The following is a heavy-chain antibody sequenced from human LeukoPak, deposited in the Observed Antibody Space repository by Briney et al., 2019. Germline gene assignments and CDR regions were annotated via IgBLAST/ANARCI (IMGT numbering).Heavy chain of an antibody. CDR1: GCSISSGYY. J-gene: IGHJ4*02. D-gene: IGHD3-16*02. CDR2: IYHSGST. CDR3: ARPCYYDYVWGSYRTTDCDY. V-gene: IGHV4-38-2*01. Sequence: PSETLSLTXAVSGCSISSGYYWGWIREPPGKGLEWIGSIYHSGSTYYNPSLKSRVTISVDTFKNQFSLKLSSVTAADTAVYYCARPCYYDYVWGSYRTTDCDYWGQGTLVTVSS.